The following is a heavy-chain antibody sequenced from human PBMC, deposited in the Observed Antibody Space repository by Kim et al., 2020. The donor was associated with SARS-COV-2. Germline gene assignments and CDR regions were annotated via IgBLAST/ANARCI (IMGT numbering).Heavy chain of an antibody. CDR2: ISAYNGNT. V-gene: IGHV1-18*04. J-gene: IGHJ3*01. CDR1: GYTFTSYG. CDR3: ARTGVDVNRWDKRYYYDSSGYYVEV. Sequence: ASVKVSCKASGYTFTSYGISWVRQAPGQGLEWMGWISAYNGNTNYAQKLQGRVTMTTDTSTSTAYMELRSLRSDDTAVYYCARTGVDVNRWDKRYYYDSSGYYVEVWVQGKMVTVSS. D-gene: IGHD3-22*01.